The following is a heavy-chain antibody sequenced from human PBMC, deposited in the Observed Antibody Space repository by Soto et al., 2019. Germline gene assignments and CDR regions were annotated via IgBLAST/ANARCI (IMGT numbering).Heavy chain of an antibody. Sequence: PSETLSLTCTVSGGSVSSGSYYWSWIRQPPGKGLEWIGYIYYSGTTNYNPSLKSRVTISVDTSKNQFSLKLSSVTAADTAVYYCARLGIAVYNWFDSWGQGTLVTVPS. V-gene: IGHV4-61*01. CDR2: IYYSGTT. CDR3: ARLGIAVYNWFDS. D-gene: IGHD6-19*01. CDR1: GGSVSSGSYY. J-gene: IGHJ5*01.